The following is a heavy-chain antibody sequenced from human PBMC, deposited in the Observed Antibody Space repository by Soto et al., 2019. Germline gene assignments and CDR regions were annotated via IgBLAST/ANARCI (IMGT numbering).Heavy chain of an antibody. CDR2: IKSKTDGGTI. J-gene: IGHJ4*02. Sequence: GGSLSLSCSASGFTLISGLMNWVRQAPCKGLEWVGHIKSKTDGGTIDYAAPVRGRFTISRDNAKNSLYLQMNSLRAEDTAVYYCVRDFEGSYGYGPFDYWGQGTLVTVSS. D-gene: IGHD5-18*01. CDR3: VRDFEGSYGYGPFDY. V-gene: IGHV3-15*01. CDR1: GFTLISGL.